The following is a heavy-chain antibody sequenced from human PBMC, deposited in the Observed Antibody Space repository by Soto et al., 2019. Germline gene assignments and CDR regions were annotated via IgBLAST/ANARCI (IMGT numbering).Heavy chain of an antibody. Sequence: SETLSLTCTVSGGSVSSSFFYWSWVRQPPGQRLEWIGYIYYTGTTNYNPSLASRVAMSVDTSKKQFTLNLRSLTAADTARYYCARLKTSSGWSLFDSWGQGMLVTVSS. CDR2: IYYTGTT. D-gene: IGHD6-13*01. CDR3: ARLKTSSGWSLFDS. CDR1: GGSVSSSFFY. V-gene: IGHV4-61*01. J-gene: IGHJ4*02.